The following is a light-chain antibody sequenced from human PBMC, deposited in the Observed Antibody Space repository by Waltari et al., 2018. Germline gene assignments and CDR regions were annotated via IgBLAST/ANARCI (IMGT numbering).Light chain of an antibody. CDR1: QIVASSY. CDR3: QLYGASPEYT. Sequence: EIVLTQSPGTLSLSPGERATLSCRTSQIVASSYLAWYQQKPGQAPRLLIYGASNRASGVPDRFSGSGFGTDFTLTVSRLESEDFAVYYCQLYGASPEYTFGQGTKLEIK. CDR2: GAS. J-gene: IGKJ2*01. V-gene: IGKV3-20*01.